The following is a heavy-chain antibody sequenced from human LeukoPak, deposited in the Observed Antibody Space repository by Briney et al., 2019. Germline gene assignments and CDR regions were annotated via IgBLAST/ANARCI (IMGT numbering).Heavy chain of an antibody. J-gene: IGHJ4*02. D-gene: IGHD3-16*02. CDR3: ARKITVWGSYPRHLSPFDS. Sequence: SETLSLTCTGSGGSISSYYWGWIRQPPGKGLEWIGSIYYSGSTYYNPSLKSRVTISVDTSKNQFSLKLSSVTAADTAVYYCARKITVWGSYPRHLSPFDSWGQGTLVTVSS. V-gene: IGHV4-39*01. CDR1: GGSISSYY. CDR2: IYYSGST.